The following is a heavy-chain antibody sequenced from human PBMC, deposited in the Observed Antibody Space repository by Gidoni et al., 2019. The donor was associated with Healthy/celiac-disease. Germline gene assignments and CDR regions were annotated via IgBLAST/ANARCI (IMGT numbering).Heavy chain of an antibody. J-gene: IGHJ4*02. Sequence: QVQLVESGGGVVQPGRSLRLSCAASGFTFSSYGMHWVRQAPGKGLEWVAVISYDGSNKYYADSVKGRFTISRDNSKNTLYLQMNSLRAEDTAVYYCAKDETIFGVVIMVLDYWGQGTLVTVSS. V-gene: IGHV3-30*18. CDR1: GFTFSSYG. CDR2: ISYDGSNK. CDR3: AKDETIFGVVIMVLDY. D-gene: IGHD3-3*01.